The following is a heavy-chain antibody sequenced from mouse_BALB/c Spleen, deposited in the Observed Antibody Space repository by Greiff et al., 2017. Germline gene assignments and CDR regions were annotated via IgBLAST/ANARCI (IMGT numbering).Heavy chain of an antibody. CDR3: ARGVRYFDV. V-gene: IGHV3-6*02. CDR1: GYSITSGYY. J-gene: IGHJ1*01. CDR2: ISYDGSN. Sequence: VQLQQSGPGLVKPSQSLSLTCSVTGYSITSGYYWNWIRQFPGNKLEWMGYISYDGSNNYNPSLKNRISITRDTSKNQFFLKFNSVTTEDTATYYCARGVRYFDVWGAGTTVTVSS.